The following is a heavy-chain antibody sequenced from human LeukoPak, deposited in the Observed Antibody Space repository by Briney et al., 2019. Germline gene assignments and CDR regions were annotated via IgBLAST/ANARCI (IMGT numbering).Heavy chain of an antibody. CDR3: ARALPAFNI. CDR2: INTDASST. Sequence: PGGSLRLSCAAPGFTFSPYWMHWARQAPGKGLVWVSRINTDASSTNYADSVKGRFTISRDNAKNTLYLQMNSLRAEDTAVYYCARALPAFNIWGQGTMVTVSS. D-gene: IGHD2-15*01. CDR1: GFTFSPYW. V-gene: IGHV3-74*01. J-gene: IGHJ3*02.